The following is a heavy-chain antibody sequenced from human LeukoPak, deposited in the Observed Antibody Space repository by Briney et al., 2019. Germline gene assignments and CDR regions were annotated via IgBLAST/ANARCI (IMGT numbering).Heavy chain of an antibody. Sequence: ASVKVSCKVSGYTLTELSMHRVRQAPGQGLEWMGRIIPILGIANYAQKFQGRVTITADTSTSTAYMELRSLRSDDTAVYYCARDLAVVVPAAIFDYWGQGTLVTVSS. CDR3: ARDLAVVVPAAIFDY. D-gene: IGHD2-2*01. J-gene: IGHJ4*02. CDR1: GYTLTELS. V-gene: IGHV1-69*04. CDR2: IIPILGIA.